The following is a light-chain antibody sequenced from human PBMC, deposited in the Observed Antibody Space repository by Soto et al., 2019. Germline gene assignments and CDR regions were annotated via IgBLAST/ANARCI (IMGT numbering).Light chain of an antibody. CDR3: SSYINSSTLV. Sequence: QSALTQPASVSGSPGQSITISCTGTSSDVGGYNFVSWYQQHPGKAPKLTIYEDSNRPSGVSNRFSGSKSGNTASLTISGLQAEDEADYYCSSYINSSTLVFGGGTKLTVL. CDR1: SSDVGGYNF. J-gene: IGLJ3*02. V-gene: IGLV2-14*01. CDR2: EDS.